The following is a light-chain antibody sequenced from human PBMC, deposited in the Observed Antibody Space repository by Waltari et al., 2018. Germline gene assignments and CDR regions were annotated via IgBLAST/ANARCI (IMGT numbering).Light chain of an antibody. V-gene: IGLV2-8*01. Sequence: QSALTQPPSASGSPGQPVTLPCTGTSSDVGGYNYVSWYQQHPGKAPKLIIYEVTKRPSGVPDRFSGSKSGNTASLTVSGLQADDEADYYCNSYAGRNRLGVFGGGTKVTVL. CDR1: SSDVGGYNY. CDR2: EVT. J-gene: IGLJ2*01. CDR3: NSYAGRNRLGV.